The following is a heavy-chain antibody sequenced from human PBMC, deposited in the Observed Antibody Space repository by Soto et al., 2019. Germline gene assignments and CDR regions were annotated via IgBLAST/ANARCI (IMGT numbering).Heavy chain of an antibody. J-gene: IGHJ4*02. D-gene: IGHD2-2*01. CDR3: ARVPDY. CDR1: GGSISSGGYS. Sequence: QLQLQESGSGLVKPSQTLSLTCAVSGGSISSGGYSWSWIRQPPGKGLEWIGYMYHSGSTYYNPTLDSRCTLSIDRSKTQFSLKLGSVTAADTAVYYGARVPDYWGQGMLVTVSS. V-gene: IGHV4-30-2*01. CDR2: MYHSGST.